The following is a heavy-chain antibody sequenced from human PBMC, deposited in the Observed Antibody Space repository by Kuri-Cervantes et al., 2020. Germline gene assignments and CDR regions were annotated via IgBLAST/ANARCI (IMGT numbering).Heavy chain of an antibody. CDR1: GYIFTDFY. CDR3: ARAGLPRPDYYYMDV. D-gene: IGHD3/OR15-3a*01. CDR2: FSPKSGGT. V-gene: IGHV1-2*02. Sequence: ASVKVSCKTSGYIFTDFYIHWVRRAPGQGLEWMGWFSPKSGGTGYSPDFQGRVTLAGDTSISTAYMELSRLRSDDTAVYYCARAGLPRPDYYYMDVWGKGTTVTVSS. J-gene: IGHJ6*03.